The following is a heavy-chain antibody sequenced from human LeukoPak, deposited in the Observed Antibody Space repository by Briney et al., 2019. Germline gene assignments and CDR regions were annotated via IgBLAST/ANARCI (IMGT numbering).Heavy chain of an antibody. J-gene: IGHJ4*02. D-gene: IGHD1-26*01. CDR3: AGILVGALDY. V-gene: IGHV3-23*01. Sequence: TGGSLRLSCAASGFTFSSYAMSWVRQAPGKGLEWVSAISGSGGSTYYADSVKGRFTISRDNSKNTLCLQMNSLRAEDTAVYYCAGILVGALDYWGQGTLVTVSS. CDR2: ISGSGGST. CDR1: GFTFSSYA.